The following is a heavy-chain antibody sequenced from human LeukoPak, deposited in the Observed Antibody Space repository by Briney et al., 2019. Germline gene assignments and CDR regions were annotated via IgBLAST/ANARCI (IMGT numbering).Heavy chain of an antibody. V-gene: IGHV1-2*02. J-gene: IGHJ4*02. CDR2: MNPNSGGT. D-gene: IGHD3-9*01. CDR3: ARGAVLRYFDWFGDDY. CDR1: GYTFTGYY. Sequence: GSVKVSCKASGYTFTGYYMHGVRQAPGQGLEWMGWMNPNSGGTNYAQKFQGRVTMTRDTSISTAYMELSRLRSDDTAVYYCARGAVLRYFDWFGDDYWGQGTLVTVSS.